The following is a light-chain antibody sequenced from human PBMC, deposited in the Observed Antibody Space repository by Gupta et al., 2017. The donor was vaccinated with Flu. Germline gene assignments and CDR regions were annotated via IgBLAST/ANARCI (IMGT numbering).Light chain of an antibody. Sequence: SYVLTQPPSVSVAPGQTARISCGGNNIGSQSVHWYQQKTGQDPVLVVDYDSDRPSGIPERISCYKAGNKATPNTSSVEAGEEADDYCQVSDSRGDHVVFGGGTMLTVL. J-gene: IGLJ2*01. CDR1: NIGSQS. V-gene: IGLV3-21*02. CDR2: YDS. CDR3: QVSDSRGDHVV.